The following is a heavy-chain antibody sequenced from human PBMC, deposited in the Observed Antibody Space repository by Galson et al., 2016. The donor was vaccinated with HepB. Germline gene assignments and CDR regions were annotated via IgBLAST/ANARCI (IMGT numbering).Heavy chain of an antibody. CDR1: GFSLGSYG. V-gene: IGHV3-30-3*01. J-gene: IGHJ6*02. CDR2: LMHVGGEK. CDR3: ARGYYNAMDV. Sequence: SLRLSCAASGFSLGSYGMQWVRQAPGKGLEWVAVLMHVGGEKDYGDSVKGRFTISRDDSKNTLHLQMNSLGGDDTAVYYCARGYYNAMDVWGQGATVTVSS.